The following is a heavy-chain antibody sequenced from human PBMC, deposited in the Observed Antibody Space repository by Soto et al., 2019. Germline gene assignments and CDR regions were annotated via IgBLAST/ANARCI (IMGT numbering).Heavy chain of an antibody. V-gene: IGHV1-18*01. Sequence: QVHLVQSGAEVKKPGASVKVSCTASGYTFTNFGISWVRQAPGQGLEWMGWISAYNGNTNYAQKFQGRVNVITDRALIAEYMKMRRMRSHHTAVYHCARGGSPIDYGSQGTLVTVSS. D-gene: IGHD3-16*01. CDR3: ARGGSPIDY. CDR2: ISAYNGNT. J-gene: IGHJ4*02. CDR1: GYTFTNFG.